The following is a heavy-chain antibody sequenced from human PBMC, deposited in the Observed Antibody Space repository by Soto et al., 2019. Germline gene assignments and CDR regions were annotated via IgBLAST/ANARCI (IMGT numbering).Heavy chain of an antibody. V-gene: IGHV2-5*02. D-gene: IGHD2-15*01. CDR3: AHRIAPRLFDS. CDR2: IYWDDDK. Sequence: QITLKESGPTLVKPTQTLTLTCSFSGFSLSTSGVGVGWIRQPPGKALEWLALIYWDDDKRYSPSLRSRLTITKATSKNQVVPMMTDMDPVDTAPSYFAHRIAPRLFDSWGQGTLVTVSS. J-gene: IGHJ4*02. CDR1: GFSLSTSGVG.